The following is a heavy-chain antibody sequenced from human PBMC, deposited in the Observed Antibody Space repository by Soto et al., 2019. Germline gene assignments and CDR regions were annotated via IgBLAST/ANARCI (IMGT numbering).Heavy chain of an antibody. V-gene: IGHV4-39*01. CDR3: ARIYSYYYDSSGYPGGYYYYYGMDV. CDR1: GGSISSSSYY. J-gene: IGHJ6*02. D-gene: IGHD3-22*01. Sequence: SETLSLTCTVSGGSISSSSYYWGWIRQPPGKGLEWIGSIYYSGSTYYNPSLKSRVTISVDTSKNQFSRKLSSVTAADTAVYYCARIYSYYYDSSGYPGGYYYYYGMDVWGQGTTVTVSS. CDR2: IYYSGST.